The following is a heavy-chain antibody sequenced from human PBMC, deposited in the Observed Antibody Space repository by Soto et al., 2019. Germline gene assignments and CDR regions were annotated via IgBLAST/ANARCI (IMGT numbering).Heavy chain of an antibody. CDR2: VYYSGST. V-gene: IGHV4-31*03. J-gene: IGHJ5*02. CDR1: GGSISSGGYY. CDR3: ARDASLPAAVVGDLLFDP. D-gene: IGHD3-10*01. Sequence: SETLSLTCTVSGGSISSGGYYWSWIRQHPGKGLEWIGYVYYSGSTYYNPSLKSRGTISVDTSKNQFSLKLSSVTAADAAVYYCARDASLPAAVVGDLLFDPWGQGALVTVSS.